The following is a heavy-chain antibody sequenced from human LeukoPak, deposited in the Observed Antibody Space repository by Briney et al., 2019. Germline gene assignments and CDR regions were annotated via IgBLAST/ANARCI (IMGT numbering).Heavy chain of an antibody. V-gene: IGHV4-39*01. Sequence: SETLSLTCTASGGSISSSNYYWGWIRQPPGKGLEWIGSIYNSGSTYYNPALKSRVTISVDTSKHQFSLKLSSVTAADTAVYYCAAYYYDSSGYLWGQGTLVTVSS. J-gene: IGHJ4*02. CDR1: GGSISSSNYY. D-gene: IGHD3-22*01. CDR3: AAYYYDSSGYL. CDR2: IYNSGST.